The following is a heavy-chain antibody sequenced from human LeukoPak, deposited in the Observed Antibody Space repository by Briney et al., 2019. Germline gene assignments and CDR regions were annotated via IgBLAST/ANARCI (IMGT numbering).Heavy chain of an antibody. D-gene: IGHD3-22*01. CDR3: ARVGYYYDSSGYYTY. Sequence: GRSLRLSCGASGFAFSSYVMHWVRQAPGKGLEWVAIISYDGSYKYYADSVKGRFTISRDNAKNSLYLRMNSLRAEDTAVYYCARVGYYYDSSGYYTYWGQGTLVTVSS. CDR2: ISYDGSYK. CDR1: GFAFSSYV. V-gene: IGHV3-30*04. J-gene: IGHJ4*02.